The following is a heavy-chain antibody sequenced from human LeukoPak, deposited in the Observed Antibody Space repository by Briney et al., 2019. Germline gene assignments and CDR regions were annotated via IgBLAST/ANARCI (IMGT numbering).Heavy chain of an antibody. D-gene: IGHD5-18*01. CDR2: VDHSGGT. V-gene: IGHV4-38-2*02. CDR3: ARTTEGGYTYDYFYYYYMDV. CDR1: GYSLSSGYY. Sequence: PSETLSLTCTVSGYSLSSGYYWGWIRQPPGKGLEWIGSVDHSGGTYYNPSLRSRVTISVDTSKNQFSLKLSSVTAADTAVYYCARTTEGGYTYDYFYYYYMDVWGKGTTVTISS. J-gene: IGHJ6*03.